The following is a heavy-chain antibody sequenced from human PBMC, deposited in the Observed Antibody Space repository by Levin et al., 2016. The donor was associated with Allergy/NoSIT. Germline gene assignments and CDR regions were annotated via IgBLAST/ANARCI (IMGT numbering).Heavy chain of an antibody. CDR3: VLLPGGTASYS. CDR2: INPNSGGS. CDR1: GYTFTGYY. J-gene: IGHJ4*02. Sequence: ASVKVSCKASGYTFTGYYMHWVRQAPGQGLEWMAWINPNSGGSNSAQRFQGRVTVTRDTSISTAFMELSRLRSDDTAVYFCVLLPGGTASYSWGQGTLVTVSS. V-gene: IGHV1-2*02. D-gene: IGHD5-18*01.